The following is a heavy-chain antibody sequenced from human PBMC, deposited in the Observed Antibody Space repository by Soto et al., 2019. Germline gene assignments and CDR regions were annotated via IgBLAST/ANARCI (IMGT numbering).Heavy chain of an antibody. D-gene: IGHD3-3*01. CDR3: ARVLEWLWVCDY. Sequence: SETLSLTCTVSGGSISSSSYYWGWIRQPPGKGLEWIGSIYYSGSTYYNPSLKIRVTISVDTSKNQFSLKLSSVTAADTAVYYCARVLEWLWVCDYWGQGTLVTVSS. V-gene: IGHV4-39*01. J-gene: IGHJ4*02. CDR1: GGSISSSSYY. CDR2: IYYSGST.